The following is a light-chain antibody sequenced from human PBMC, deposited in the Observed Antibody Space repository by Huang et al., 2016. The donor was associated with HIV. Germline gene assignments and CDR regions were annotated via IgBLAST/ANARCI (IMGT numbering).Light chain of an antibody. CDR3: MQALQTPWT. J-gene: IGKJ1*01. V-gene: IGKV2-28*01. Sequence: DIVMTQSPLSLPVTPGEPASISCRSSQSLLHTNGDHLVEWYLQRPGQSPPLLIYLTSTRASGVPDRFSGSGSGTDFTLKISRVEAEDVGVYYCMQALQTPWTFGQGTKVEIK. CDR2: LTS. CDR1: QSLLHTNGDHL.